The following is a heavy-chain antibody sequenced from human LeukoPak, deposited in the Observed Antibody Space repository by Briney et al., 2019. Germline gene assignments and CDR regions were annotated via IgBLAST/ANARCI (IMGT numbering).Heavy chain of an antibody. Sequence: SETLSLTCAVYGGSFSGYYWSWIRQPPGKGLEWIGEINHSGSTNYNPSLKSRVTISVDTSKNQFSLKLSSVTAADTAVYYCARRMTTDVGYFDYWGQGTLVTVSS. CDR3: ARRMTTDVGYFDY. V-gene: IGHV4-34*01. J-gene: IGHJ4*02. D-gene: IGHD4-11*01. CDR2: INHSGST. CDR1: GGSFSGYY.